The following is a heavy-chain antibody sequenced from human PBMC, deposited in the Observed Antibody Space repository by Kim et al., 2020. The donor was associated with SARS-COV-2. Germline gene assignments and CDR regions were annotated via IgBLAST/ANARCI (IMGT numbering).Heavy chain of an antibody. CDR2: ISGSGGST. J-gene: IGHJ1*01. Sequence: GGSLRLSCAASGFTFSSYAMSWVRQAPGKGLEWVSAISGSGGSTYYADSVKGRFTISRDNSKNTLYLQMNSLRAEDTAVYYCAKSPQRHIVVVTASDPSYFQHWGQGTLVTVSS. V-gene: IGHV3-23*01. CDR3: AKSPQRHIVVVTASDPSYFQH. CDR1: GFTFSSYA. D-gene: IGHD2-21*02.